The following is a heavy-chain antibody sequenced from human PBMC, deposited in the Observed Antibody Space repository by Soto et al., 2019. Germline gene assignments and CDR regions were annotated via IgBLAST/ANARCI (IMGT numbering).Heavy chain of an antibody. CDR2: IKSKTDGGTT. CDR1: GFTFSNAW. J-gene: IGHJ6*02. CDR3: TTSVGVVIRDYYYYGMDV. D-gene: IGHD3-3*01. Sequence: GGSLRLSCAASGFTFSNAWMNWVRQAPGKGLEWVGRIKSKTDGGTTDYAAPVKGRFTISRDDSKNTLYLQMNSLKTEDTAVYYCTTSVGVVIRDYYYYGMDVWGQGTTVTVSS. V-gene: IGHV3-15*07.